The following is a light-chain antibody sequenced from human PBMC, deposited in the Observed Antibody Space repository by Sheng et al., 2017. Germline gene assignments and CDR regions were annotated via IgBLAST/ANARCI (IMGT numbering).Light chain of an antibody. CDR3: QQYASPPLT. V-gene: IGKV3-11*01. J-gene: IGKJ4*01. CDR2: DAS. CDR1: QSVSSH. Sequence: EIVLTQSPATLSLSPGERATLSCRASQSVSSHLAWYQQKPGQAPRLLIYDASNRATGIPARFSGSGSGTDFTLTISSLEPEDFAVYYCQQYASPPLTFGGGTKVELK.